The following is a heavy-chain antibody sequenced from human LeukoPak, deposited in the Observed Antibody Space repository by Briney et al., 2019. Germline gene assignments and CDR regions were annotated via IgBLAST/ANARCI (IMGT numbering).Heavy chain of an antibody. CDR2: ISWNSGSI. D-gene: IGHD2-15*01. J-gene: IGHJ3*02. CDR1: GFTFDDYT. Sequence: PGGSLRLSCAASGFTFDDYTMHWVRQLPGKGLEWVSGISWNSGSIGYVDSVKGRFTISRDNAKNSLYLQMNSLRAEDTAVYYCARAIALGAFDIWGQGTMVTVSS. CDR3: ARAIALGAFDI. V-gene: IGHV3-9*01.